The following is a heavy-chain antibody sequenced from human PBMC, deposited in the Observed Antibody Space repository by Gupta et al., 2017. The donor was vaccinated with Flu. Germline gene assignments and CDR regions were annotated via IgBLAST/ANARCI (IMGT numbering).Heavy chain of an antibody. CDR3: ARFNPHSYYDSSGLQDSPYYYYGMDV. CDR2: IYTSGST. Sequence: RIYTSGSTNYNPSLKSRVTMSVDTSKNQFSLKLSSVTAADTAVYYCARFNPHSYYDSSGLQDSPYYYYGMDVWGQGTTVTVSS. J-gene: IGHJ6*02. V-gene: IGHV4-59*10. D-gene: IGHD3-22*01.